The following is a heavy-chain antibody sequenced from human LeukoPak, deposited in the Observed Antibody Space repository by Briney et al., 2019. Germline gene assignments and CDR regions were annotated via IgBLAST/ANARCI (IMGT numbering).Heavy chain of an antibody. CDR2: IKSKTDGGTT. CDR3: TSSWYTSAEYFQH. J-gene: IGHJ1*01. Sequence: GGSLRLSCAASGFTFSNAWMSWVRQAPGKGLEWVGRIKSKTDGGTTDYAAPVKGRFTISRDDSKDTLYLQMNSLKTEDTAVYYCTSSWYTSAEYFQHWGQGTLVTVSS. D-gene: IGHD6-13*01. V-gene: IGHV3-15*01. CDR1: GFTFSNAW.